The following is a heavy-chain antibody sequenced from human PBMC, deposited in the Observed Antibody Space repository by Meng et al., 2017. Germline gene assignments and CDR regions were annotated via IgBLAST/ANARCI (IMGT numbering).Heavy chain of an antibody. D-gene: IGHD3-10*01. J-gene: IGHJ4*02. Sequence: SVKVSCKASGYTFTSYGISWVRQAPGQGLEWMGGIIPIFGTANYAQKFQGRVTITADESTSTAYMELSSLRSEDTAVYYCARGRYYGSGTNFDYWGQGTLVTVSS. V-gene: IGHV1-69*13. CDR3: ARGRYYGSGTNFDY. CDR2: IIPIFGTA. CDR1: GYTFTSYG.